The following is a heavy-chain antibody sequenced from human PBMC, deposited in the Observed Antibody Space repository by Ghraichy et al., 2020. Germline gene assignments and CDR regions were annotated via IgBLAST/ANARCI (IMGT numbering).Heavy chain of an antibody. V-gene: IGHV3-74*01. CDR2: INGDGSRT. Sequence: GGSLRLSCAVSGFTFSPYWMHWVRQAPGKGLVWVSHINGDGSRTNYADSVKGRFTISRDNAKNTLYLQMNSLRAEDTAVYYCARSRMYAFDIWGQGTMVTVSS. J-gene: IGHJ3*02. CDR1: GFTFSPYW. D-gene: IGHD2-2*01. CDR3: ARSRMYAFDI.